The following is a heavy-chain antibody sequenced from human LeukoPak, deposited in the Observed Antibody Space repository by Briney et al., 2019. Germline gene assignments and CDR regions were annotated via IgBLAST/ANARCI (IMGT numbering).Heavy chain of an antibody. CDR2: IYYSGST. J-gene: IGHJ3*02. D-gene: IGHD3-10*01. CDR3: AREHGVLLWFGELWGAFDI. Sequence: SETLSLTCTVSGGSISSGGYYWSWIRQHPGKGLEWIGYIYYSGSTYYNPSLKSRVPISVDTSKNQFSLKLSSVTAADTAVYYCAREHGVLLWFGELWGAFDIWGQGTMVTVSS. CDR1: GGSISSGGYY. V-gene: IGHV4-31*03.